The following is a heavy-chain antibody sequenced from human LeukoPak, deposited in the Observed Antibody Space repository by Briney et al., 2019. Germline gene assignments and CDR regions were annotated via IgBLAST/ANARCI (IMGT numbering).Heavy chain of an antibody. D-gene: IGHD6-13*01. Sequence: PGGSLRLSCAASGFTFDDYGMGWVRQAPGKGLEWVSGINWNGGSTGYADSVKGRFTISRDNAKNSLYLQMNSLRAEDTALYYCVRFRGYSSSWYGPKAFDYWGQGTLVTVSS. V-gene: IGHV3-20*04. J-gene: IGHJ4*02. CDR2: INWNGGST. CDR1: GFTFDDYG. CDR3: VRFRGYSSSWYGPKAFDY.